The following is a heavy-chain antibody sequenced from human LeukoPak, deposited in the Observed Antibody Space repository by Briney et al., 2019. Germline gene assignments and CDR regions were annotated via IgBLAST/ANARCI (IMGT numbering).Heavy chain of an antibody. V-gene: IGHV1-46*01. D-gene: IGHD3-22*01. CDR2: INPSRGTT. CDR3: ARTYYYDSRGPNWFDP. J-gene: IGHJ5*02. Sequence: ASVKVSCKASGYTFTTYYIHWVRQAPGQGLEWMGAINPSRGTTSYAQKFQGRVTMTRNTSISTAYMELSSLRSEDTAVYYCARTYYYDSRGPNWFDPWGQGTLVTVSS. CDR1: GYTFTTYY.